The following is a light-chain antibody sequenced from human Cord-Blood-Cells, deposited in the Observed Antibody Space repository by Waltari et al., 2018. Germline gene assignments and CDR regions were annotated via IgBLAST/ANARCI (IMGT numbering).Light chain of an antibody. CDR2: DVS. CDR3: SSYTSSSTV. J-gene: IGLJ1*01. V-gene: IGLV2-14*01. Sequence: QSALTQPASVSGSPGQSITISCTGTSSDVGGYNYFSWYQQHPGKAPKLMIYDVSKRPSGVSSRFSGSKSGNTASLTISGLQAEDEADYYCSSYTSSSTVFGTGTKVTVL. CDR1: SSDVGGYNY.